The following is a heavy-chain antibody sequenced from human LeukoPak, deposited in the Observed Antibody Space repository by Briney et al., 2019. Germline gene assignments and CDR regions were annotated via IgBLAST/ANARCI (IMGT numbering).Heavy chain of an antibody. CDR1: GFTFSSYG. J-gene: IGHJ6*02. CDR3: AKEGGYSYGLYGMDV. V-gene: IGHV3-30*18. CDR2: ISYDGSNK. Sequence: PGGSLRLSCAASGFTFSSYGMHWVRQAPGKGLAWVAVISYDGSNKYYADSVKGRFTISRDNSKNTLYLQMNSLRAEDTAVYYCAKEGGYSYGLYGMDVWGQGTTVTVSS. D-gene: IGHD5-18*01.